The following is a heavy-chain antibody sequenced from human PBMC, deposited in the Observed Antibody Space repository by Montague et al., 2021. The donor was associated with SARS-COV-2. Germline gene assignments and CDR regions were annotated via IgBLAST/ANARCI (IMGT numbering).Heavy chain of an antibody. V-gene: IGHV4-59*08. CDR1: GGSIGSYY. CDR2: IYYSGST. CDR3: ARHALGYFDWLNEGYFDY. D-gene: IGHD3-9*01. J-gene: IGHJ4*02. Sequence: SETLSLTCTVSGGSIGSYYCSWIRQPPGKGLELIGYIYYSGSTNYNPFLKSRVTISVDTSKNQFSLKLSSVTAADTAVYYCARHALGYFDWLNEGYFDYWGQGTLVTVSS.